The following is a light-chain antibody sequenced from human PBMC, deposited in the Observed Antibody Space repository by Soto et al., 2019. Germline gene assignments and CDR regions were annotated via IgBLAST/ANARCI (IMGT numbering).Light chain of an antibody. CDR1: HSISSW. V-gene: IGKV1-5*03. CDR2: KAS. Sequence: DIQMTQSPSTLSASVGYRVTITCRASHSISSWLAWYQHKPGKAPKLLVYKASSIQSGVPSRISGIGSGTDFTLTIRSLQSYDFTTYYCPQYHSYSWSVGQGTKVEI. J-gene: IGKJ1*01. CDR3: PQYHSYSWS.